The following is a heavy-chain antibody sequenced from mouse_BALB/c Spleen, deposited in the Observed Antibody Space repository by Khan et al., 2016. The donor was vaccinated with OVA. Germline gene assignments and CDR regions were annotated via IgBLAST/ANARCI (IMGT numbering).Heavy chain of an antibody. J-gene: IGHJ2*01. Sequence: VQLKQSGAELAKPGASVKMSCKASGYTFINYWILWVKQRPGQGLEWIGYINPSTGYTEYNQNFKDKATLTADKSSSTAYMQLSSLTSEDSAVYYCARRGLRWDFDYWGQGTTRTVSS. CDR3: ARRGLRWDFDY. V-gene: IGHV1-7*01. CDR2: INPSTGYT. CDR1: GYTFINYW. D-gene: IGHD1-1*01.